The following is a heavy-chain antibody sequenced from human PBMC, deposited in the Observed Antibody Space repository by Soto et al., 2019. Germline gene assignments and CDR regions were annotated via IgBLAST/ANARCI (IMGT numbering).Heavy chain of an antibody. V-gene: IGHV4-4*02. CDR1: GGSTSGRNW. Sequence: QVHLQESGPGLVKPSGTLSLTCVVSGGSTSGRNWWSWVRQAPGKGLEWIGEVFHSGDTTYSPSLRSRVTISVDKSKNQCSLNLNSVPAADTAVYYCTRLIYDSRLNYFYFDLWGQGALVTVSS. J-gene: IGHJ4*02. D-gene: IGHD3-22*01. CDR3: TRLIYDSRLNYFYFDL. CDR2: VFHSGDT.